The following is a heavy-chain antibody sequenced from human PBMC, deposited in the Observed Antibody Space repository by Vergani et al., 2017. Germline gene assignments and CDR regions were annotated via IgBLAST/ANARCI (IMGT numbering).Heavy chain of an antibody. CDR2: IYPGDSDT. V-gene: IGHV5-51*01. Sequence: EVQLVPSGAEVKKPGESLKISCKGSGYSFTSYWIGWVRQMPGKGLEWMGIIYPGDSDTRYSPSFQGQVTISADKSISTAYLQWSSLKASDTAMYYCARREWYYYDSSDAFDIWGQGTMVTVSS. CDR3: ARREWYYYDSSDAFDI. D-gene: IGHD3-22*01. J-gene: IGHJ3*02. CDR1: GYSFTSYW.